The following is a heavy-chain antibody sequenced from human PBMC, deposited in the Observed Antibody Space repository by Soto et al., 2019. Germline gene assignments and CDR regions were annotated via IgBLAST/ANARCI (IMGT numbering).Heavy chain of an antibody. CDR2: IWYDGRKK. CDR1: GFTFITDG. CDR3: ARDYYGSGSQYNPLDY. Sequence: QVQLVESGGGVVQPGMSLRLSCAASGFTFITDGMHWVRQAPGKGLECVAVIWYDGRKKYYADSVMGRFTISRDNSKTTLYMQMNSLRVEDTAVYYCARDYYGSGSQYNPLDYWGQGTLATPSS. V-gene: IGHV3-33*01. J-gene: IGHJ4*02. D-gene: IGHD3-10*01.